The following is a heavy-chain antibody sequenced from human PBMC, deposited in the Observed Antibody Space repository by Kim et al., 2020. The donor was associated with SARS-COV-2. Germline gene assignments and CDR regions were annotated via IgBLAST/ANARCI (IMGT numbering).Heavy chain of an antibody. D-gene: IGHD2-2*01. Sequence: SVKVSCKASGGTFSSYAISWVRQAPGQGLEWMGRIIPILGIANYAQKFQGRVTITADKSTSTAYMELSSLRSEDTAVYYCARFAQSTSYPSTDGMDVWGQGTTVTVSS. CDR1: GGTFSSYA. J-gene: IGHJ6*02. V-gene: IGHV1-69*04. CDR2: IIPILGIA. CDR3: ARFAQSTSYPSTDGMDV.